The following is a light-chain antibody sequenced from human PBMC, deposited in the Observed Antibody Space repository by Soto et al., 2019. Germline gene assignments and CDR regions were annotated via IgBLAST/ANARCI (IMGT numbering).Light chain of an antibody. Sequence: QSVLTQPPSVSGAPGQRVTISCTGSSFNIGAGYDVHWYQHLPGTAPKLLIYGNNNRPSGVPDRFSGSNPGTSVSLAITGLRAEDEANNYCQYYDTSLRGWVFGGGTKLTVL. CDR1: SFNIGAGYD. V-gene: IGLV1-40*01. CDR2: GNN. J-gene: IGLJ3*02. CDR3: QYYDTSLRGWV.